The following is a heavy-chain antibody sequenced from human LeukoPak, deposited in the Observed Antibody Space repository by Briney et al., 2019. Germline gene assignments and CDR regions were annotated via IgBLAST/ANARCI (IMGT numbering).Heavy chain of an antibody. V-gene: IGHV1-2*02. D-gene: IGHD1-26*01. CDR3: ARDLGYRGGWFDP. Sequence: GASVKVSCKASGYTFTGYYMHWVRQAPGQRLEWMGWISPNSGGTNYAQKFQGRVTMTRDTSISTAYMELSRLRSDDTAVYYCARDLGYRGGWFDPWGQGTLVTVSS. CDR1: GYTFTGYY. CDR2: ISPNSGGT. J-gene: IGHJ5*02.